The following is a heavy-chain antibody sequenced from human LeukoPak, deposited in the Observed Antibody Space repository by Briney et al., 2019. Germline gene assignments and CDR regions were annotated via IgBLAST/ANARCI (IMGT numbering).Heavy chain of an antibody. J-gene: IGHJ3*02. Sequence: ASVKVSCKASGYTFTSYGISWVRQAPGQGREWMGWISAYNGNTNYAQKLQGRVTMTTDTSTSTAYMELRSLRSDDTAVYYCARGCGGDCRGNAFDIWGQGTMVTVSS. CDR2: ISAYNGNT. CDR3: ARGCGGDCRGNAFDI. V-gene: IGHV1-18*01. D-gene: IGHD2-21*02. CDR1: GYTFTSYG.